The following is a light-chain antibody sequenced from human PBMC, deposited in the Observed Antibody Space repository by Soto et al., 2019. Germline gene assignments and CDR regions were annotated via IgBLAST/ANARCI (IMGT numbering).Light chain of an antibody. J-gene: IGKJ1*01. CDR3: QYYDSSPT. CDR1: QSVSSSY. CDR2: GAS. Sequence: EIVLTQSPGTLSWSPGERSTLSCRASQSVSSSYLAWYQQKPGQAPRLLMYGASSRATGIPVRFSGSGSGTDFTLNISRLEPEDSAVYYCQYYDSSPTLGQGTKVDIK. V-gene: IGKV3-20*01.